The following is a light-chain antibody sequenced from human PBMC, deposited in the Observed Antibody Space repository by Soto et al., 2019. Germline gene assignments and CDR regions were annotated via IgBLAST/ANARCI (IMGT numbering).Light chain of an antibody. V-gene: IGLV2-14*01. CDR2: DVS. J-gene: IGLJ1*01. CDR1: SSDVGGYNY. Sequence: QSALTQPASVSGSPGQSITISCTGTSSDVGGYNYVSWYQQYPGKAPKLMIYDVSNRPSGVSNRFSGSKSGNTASLTISGFQAEDEADYYCSSYTISNTLVFGSGTKLTVL. CDR3: SSYTISNTLV.